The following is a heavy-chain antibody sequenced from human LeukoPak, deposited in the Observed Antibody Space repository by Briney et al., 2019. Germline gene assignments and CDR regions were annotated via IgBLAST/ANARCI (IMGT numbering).Heavy chain of an antibody. J-gene: IGHJ6*02. CDR3: ARGLYYYGLDV. V-gene: IGHV1-8*01. Sequence: EASVTVSCKASGYTFTRYDINWVRQAPGQGLEWLGWMNPNNGNTGYAQKFQGRVTMTRSTSIDTAYMELNTLTSDDTAAYYCARGLYYYGLDVWGQGTTVTVSS. CDR2: MNPNNGNT. CDR1: GYTFTRYD.